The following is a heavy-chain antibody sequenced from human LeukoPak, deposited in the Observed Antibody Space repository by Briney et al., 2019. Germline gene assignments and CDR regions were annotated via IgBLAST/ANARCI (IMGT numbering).Heavy chain of an antibody. V-gene: IGHV3-30*02. CDR3: AELGITMIGGV. CDR1: GFTFRSYR. J-gene: IGHJ6*04. D-gene: IGHD3-10*02. CDR2: IQDDGSTQ. Sequence: GGSLRLSCVASGFTFRSYRMHWVRQAPGKGLEWVSFIQDDGSTQYYADSVKGRFTISRDNAKNSLYLQMNSLRAEDTAVYYCAELGITMIGGVWGKGTTVTISS.